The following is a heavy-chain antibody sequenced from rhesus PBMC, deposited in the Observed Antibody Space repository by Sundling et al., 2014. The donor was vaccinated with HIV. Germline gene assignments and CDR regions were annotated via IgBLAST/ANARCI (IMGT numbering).Heavy chain of an antibody. J-gene: IGHJ4*01. V-gene: IGHV4-80*01. CDR2: INGNSGRP. CDR1: GASISNYW. D-gene: IGHD3-9*01. Sequence: QVQLQESGPGLVKPSETLSLTCSVSGASISNYWWTWIRQTPGKGLEWIGEINGNSGRPNYNPSLKSRLTISRDTSKNQFALKLTSVTVADTAVYYCAIGAFEDEDGHSPIDDWGQGRLVIVSS. CDR3: AIGAFEDEDGHSPIDD.